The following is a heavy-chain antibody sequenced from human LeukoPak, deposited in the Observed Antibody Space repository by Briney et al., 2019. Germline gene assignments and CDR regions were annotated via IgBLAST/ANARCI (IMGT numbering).Heavy chain of an antibody. CDR2: IYYSGST. D-gene: IGHD3-22*01. CDR1: GGSISSGGYY. CDR3: AKLPYYYDSSGSSKGGDAFDI. V-gene: IGHV4-31*03. Sequence: SSQTLSLTCTVSGGSISSGGYYWSWIRQHPGKGLEWIGYIYYSGSTYYNPSLKSRVTISVDTSKNQFSLKLSSVTAADTAVYYCAKLPYYYDSSGSSKGGDAFDIWGQGTMVTVSS. J-gene: IGHJ3*02.